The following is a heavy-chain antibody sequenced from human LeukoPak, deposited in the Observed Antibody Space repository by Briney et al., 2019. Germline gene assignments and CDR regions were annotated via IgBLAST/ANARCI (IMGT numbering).Heavy chain of an antibody. J-gene: IGHJ4*02. CDR1: GGSISSYY. Sequence: SETLSLTCTVSGGSISSYYWSWIRQPPGKGLEWIGYIYYSGSTNYNPSLKSRVTISVDTSKNQFSLKLSSVTAADTAVYYCARGVGYYYDSSGYYYPYWGQGTLVTVSS. CDR2: IYYSGST. D-gene: IGHD3-22*01. V-gene: IGHV4-59*01. CDR3: ARGVGYYYDSSGYYYPY.